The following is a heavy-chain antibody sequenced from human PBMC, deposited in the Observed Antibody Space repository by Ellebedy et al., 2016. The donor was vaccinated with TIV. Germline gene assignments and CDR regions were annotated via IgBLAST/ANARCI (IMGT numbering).Heavy chain of an antibody. CDR3: SRSDMPRGVLISDF. Sequence: AASVKVSCKASGGTFSSYAISWARQAPGQGLEWMGRIIPILGVANYAQKFQGRLTLTPDTSTDTAYMELKSLRSDDTAMYYCSRSDMPRGVLISDFWGQGSLVTVSS. CDR2: IIPILGVA. V-gene: IGHV1-69*04. CDR1: GGTFSSYA. J-gene: IGHJ4*02. D-gene: IGHD3-10*01.